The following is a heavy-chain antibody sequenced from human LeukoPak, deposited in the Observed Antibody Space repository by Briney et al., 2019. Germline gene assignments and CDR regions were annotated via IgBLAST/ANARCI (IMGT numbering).Heavy chain of an antibody. J-gene: IGHJ4*02. CDR3: ARHYISGYFFDY. CDR1: GGSISSYY. Sequence: SETLSLTCTVSGGSISSYYWSFIRQPPGKGLEWIGYVYYSGSTNYNPSLKSRVTISVDTSKNQFSLKLSSVTAADTAVYYCARHYISGYFFDYWGQGTLVTVSS. D-gene: IGHD1-14*01. V-gene: IGHV4-59*08. CDR2: VYYSGST.